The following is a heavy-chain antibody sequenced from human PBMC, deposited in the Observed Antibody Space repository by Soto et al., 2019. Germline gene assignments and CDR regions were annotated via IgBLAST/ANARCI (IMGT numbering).Heavy chain of an antibody. CDR1: GYTFTSYD. D-gene: IGHD3-9*01. Sequence: ASVKVSCKASGYTFTSYDINWVRQATGQGLEWMGWMNPNSGNTGYAQKFQGRVTMTRNTSISTAYMELSSLRSEDTAVYYCAREKYDIFFNLSYYYYMDVWGKGTTVTVSS. CDR2: MNPNSGNT. CDR3: AREKYDIFFNLSYYYYMDV. J-gene: IGHJ6*03. V-gene: IGHV1-8*01.